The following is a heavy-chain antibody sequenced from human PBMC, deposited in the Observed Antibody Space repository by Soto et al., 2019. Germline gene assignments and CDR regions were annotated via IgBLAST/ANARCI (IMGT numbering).Heavy chain of an antibody. J-gene: IGHJ4*02. CDR1: GDSFSTYA. V-gene: IGHV1-69*06. CDR3: ARGIRDSSGWDFDY. Sequence: QVQLVQSGAEVKKPGSSVKVSCKSAGDSFSTYAISWVRQAPGQGLEWMGGIIPMFGSVNYAQIFQGRVTITADKSTSTAYMELSSLRSEDTAVYYCARGIRDSSGWDFDYWGQGTLVTVSS. CDR2: IIPMFGSV. D-gene: IGHD6-19*01.